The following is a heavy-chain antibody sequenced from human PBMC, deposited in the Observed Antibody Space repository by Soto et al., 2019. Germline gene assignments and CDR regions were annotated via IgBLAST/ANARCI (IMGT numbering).Heavy chain of an antibody. V-gene: IGHV5-10-1*01. CDR2: IDPSDSYT. J-gene: IGHJ6*02. CDR1: GYSFTSYW. D-gene: IGHD6-6*01. CDR3: ARLIAARLGYYYYGMDV. Sequence: GESLKISCKGSGYSFTSYWISWVRQMPGKGLEWMGRIDPSDSYTNYSPSFQGHVTISADKSISTAYLQWSSLKASDTAMYYCARLIAARLGYYYYGMDVWGQGTTVTVS.